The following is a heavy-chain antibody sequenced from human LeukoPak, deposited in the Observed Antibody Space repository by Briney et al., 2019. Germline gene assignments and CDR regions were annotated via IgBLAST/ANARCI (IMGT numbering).Heavy chain of an antibody. CDR3: ARGGPYGDYSDY. J-gene: IGHJ4*02. CDR1: GFTFNTHG. CDR2: INGAGHGI. V-gene: IGHV3-23*01. D-gene: IGHD4-17*01. Sequence: GGSLRLSCAAAGFTFNTHGLGWIRQAPGKGLEWLSGINGAGHGIYYADSVKGRFTISRDNSKNTLYLQMNSLRAEDTAVYYCARGGPYGDYSDYWGQGTLVTVSS.